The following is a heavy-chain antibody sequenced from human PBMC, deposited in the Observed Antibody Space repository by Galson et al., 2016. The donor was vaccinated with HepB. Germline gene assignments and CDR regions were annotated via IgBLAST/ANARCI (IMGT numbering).Heavy chain of an antibody. CDR3: ARGGGASRSLRPGFDP. CDR1: GGSISSDGYS. D-gene: IGHD2-15*01. J-gene: IGHJ5*02. V-gene: IGHV4-30-2*01. Sequence: TLSLTCVVSGGSISSDGYSWTWIRQPPGKGPEWIGCIFHSGSTYYNPSLRSRVTISVDKSKNHFSLKLSSVTAAATAVYYCARGGGASRSLRPGFDPWGQGTLVTVSS. CDR2: IFHSGST.